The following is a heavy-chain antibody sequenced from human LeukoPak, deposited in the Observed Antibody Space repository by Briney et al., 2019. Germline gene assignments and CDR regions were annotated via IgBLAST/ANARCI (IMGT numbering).Heavy chain of an antibody. Sequence: GGSLRLSCAASGFTFSDYYMSWIRQAPGKGLEWVSYISSSGSTIYYADSVKGRFTISRDNAKNSLYLQMSSLRAEDTAVYYCARTRYATVTIRGYFDYWGQGTLVTVSS. CDR1: GFTFSDYY. CDR3: ARTRYATVTIRGYFDY. D-gene: IGHD4-11*01. V-gene: IGHV3-11*04. CDR2: ISSSGSTI. J-gene: IGHJ4*02.